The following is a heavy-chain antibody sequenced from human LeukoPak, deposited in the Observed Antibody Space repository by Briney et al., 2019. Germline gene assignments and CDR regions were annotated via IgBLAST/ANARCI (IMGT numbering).Heavy chain of an antibody. J-gene: IGHJ4*02. V-gene: IGHV3-66*03. D-gene: IGHD1-26*01. CDR2: IYSDNT. Sequence: PGGSLRLSCTVSGFTVSSNSMSWVRQAPGKGLEWVSFIYSDNTHYSDSVKGRFTISRDNSKNTLYLQMNSLRAEDTAVYYCASLIVGATTPFDYWGQGTLVTVSS. CDR1: GFTVSSNS. CDR3: ASLIVGATTPFDY.